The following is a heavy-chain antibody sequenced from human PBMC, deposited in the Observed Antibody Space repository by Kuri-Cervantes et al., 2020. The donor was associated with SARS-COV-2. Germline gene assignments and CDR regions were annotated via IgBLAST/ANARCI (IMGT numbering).Heavy chain of an antibody. Sequence: LSLTCVASGFSLRDFGMHWVRQAPGKGLEWVAATSYNGKENYYGDSVKGRFTISRDNSKNTLYLEMDSLRTDDTAVYFCAKTSKSASSWFGHFDYWGQGSLVTVSS. V-gene: IGHV3-30*18. CDR2: TSYNGKEN. CDR3: AKTSKSASSWFGHFDY. CDR1: GFSLRDFG. J-gene: IGHJ4*02. D-gene: IGHD6-13*01.